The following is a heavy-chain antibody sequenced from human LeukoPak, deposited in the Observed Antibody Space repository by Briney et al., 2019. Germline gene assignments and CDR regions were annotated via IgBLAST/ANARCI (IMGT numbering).Heavy chain of an antibody. V-gene: IGHV4-4*02. CDR1: GGSISSNNW. CDR2: IYHSGST. J-gene: IGHJ2*01. Sequence: SETLSLTCAVSGGSISSNNWWSWVRQPPGKGLEWIGEIYHSGSTYYNPSLKSRVTISVDRSKNQFSLKLSSVTAADTAVYYCARENCSGGSCYWRYFDLWGRGTLVTVSS. CDR3: ARENCSGGSCYWRYFDL. D-gene: IGHD2-15*01.